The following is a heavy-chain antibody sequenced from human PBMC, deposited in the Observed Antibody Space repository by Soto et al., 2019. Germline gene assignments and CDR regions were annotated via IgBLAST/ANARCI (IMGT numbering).Heavy chain of an antibody. J-gene: IGHJ4*02. Sequence: PSETLSLTCAVSGGAIDSTDYSLTWIRQPPGKGLEWIGYVSHRGTAYSIPSLKGRLTLSMDSSQTQFSLKLTSVTAADSAVYYCARIHWSQSSLDYWGRGILVTVSS. CDR3: ARIHWSQSSLDY. V-gene: IGHV4-30-2*01. CDR1: GGAIDSTDYS. CDR2: VSHRGTA. D-gene: IGHD6-19*01.